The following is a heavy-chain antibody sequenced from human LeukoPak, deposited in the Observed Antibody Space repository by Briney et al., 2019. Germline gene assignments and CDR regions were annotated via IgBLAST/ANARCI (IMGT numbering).Heavy chain of an antibody. V-gene: IGHV4-34*01. J-gene: IGHJ3*02. CDR1: GGSFSGYY. Sequence: SETLSLTCAVYGGSFSGYYWSWIRQPPGKGLEWIGEINHSGSTNYNPSLKSRATISVDTSKNQFSLKLSSVTAADTAVYYCARGYDAFDIWGQGTMVTVSS. CDR3: ARGYDAFDI. CDR2: INHSGST.